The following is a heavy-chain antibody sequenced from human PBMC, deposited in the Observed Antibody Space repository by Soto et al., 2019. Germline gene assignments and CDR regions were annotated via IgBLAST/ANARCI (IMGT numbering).Heavy chain of an antibody. V-gene: IGHV4-39*01. Sequence: PLATKSLTCSVDGLYIGTSSYYWGWIRRPPGKGLEWIGTIYYSGITYYNPSLKSRVTISVDTSKNQFSLKLTSVTAADTAVYYCARHGSNWGQGTLVT. J-gene: IGHJ4*02. CDR2: IYYSGIT. CDR3: ARHGSN. CDR1: GLYIGTSSYY.